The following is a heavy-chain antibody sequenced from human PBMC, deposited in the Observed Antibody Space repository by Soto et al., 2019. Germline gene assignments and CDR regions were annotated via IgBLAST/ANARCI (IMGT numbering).Heavy chain of an antibody. D-gene: IGHD2-15*01. Sequence: SETLSLTCTVSGGSIISSTYYWGWIRQPPGKGLERIGSMYYSGTTYYNPSLQSRVTMSVDTSKNQFSLKLSSVTAADSAVYYCAASFNFGYCSGGSCYFRGYWFLPWGQGTLVTVSS. CDR1: GGSIISSTYY. J-gene: IGHJ5*02. CDR3: AASFNFGYCSGGSCYFRGYWFLP. V-gene: IGHV4-39*01. CDR2: MYYSGTT.